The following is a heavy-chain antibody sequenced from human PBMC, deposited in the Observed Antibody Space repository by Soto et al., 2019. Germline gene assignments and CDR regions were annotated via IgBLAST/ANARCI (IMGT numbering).Heavy chain of an antibody. CDR1: GFIFRDYA. Sequence: RICCAACGFIFRDYAMNGVNQAPGKGLEWVSVISGSGGSASYADSVQGRFTISRDNSNNTLYLQMNSLRAEDTAIYSCVREASGWYSRGSFDFWGRVTMVTVSS. D-gene: IGHD6-19*01. CDR3: VREASGWYSRGSFDF. CDR2: ISGSGGSA. J-gene: IGHJ3*01. V-gene: IGHV3-23*01.